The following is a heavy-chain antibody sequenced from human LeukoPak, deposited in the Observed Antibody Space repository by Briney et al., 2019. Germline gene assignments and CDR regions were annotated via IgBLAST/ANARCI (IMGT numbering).Heavy chain of an antibody. CDR2: IWYDGSNK. Sequence: GGSLRLSCAASGFTFSSYAMSWVRQAPGKGLEWVAVIWYDGSNKYYADSVKGRFTISRDNSKNTLYLQMNSLRAEDTAVYYCARDLGDTLRNYYYGMDVWGKGTTVTVSS. V-gene: IGHV3-33*08. CDR1: GFTFSSYA. J-gene: IGHJ6*04. D-gene: IGHD2-2*02. CDR3: ARDLGDTLRNYYYGMDV.